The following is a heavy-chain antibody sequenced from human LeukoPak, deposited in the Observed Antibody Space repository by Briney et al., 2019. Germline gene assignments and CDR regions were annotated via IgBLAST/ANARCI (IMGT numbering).Heavy chain of an antibody. J-gene: IGHJ4*02. D-gene: IGHD2-15*01. CDR3: VRALGYCSSGSCYYYDY. CDR2: IYPGDSET. CDR1: GYRFSSYW. Sequence: GESLKISCKGSGYRFSSYWIGWVRQMPGKGLEWMGIIYPGDSETRYSPSFQGQVTISADKSISIAYLQWSSLKASDTAMYYCVRALGYCSSGSCYYYDYWGQGTLVTVSS. V-gene: IGHV5-51*01.